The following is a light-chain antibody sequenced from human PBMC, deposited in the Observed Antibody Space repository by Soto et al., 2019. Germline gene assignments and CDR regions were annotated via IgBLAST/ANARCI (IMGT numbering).Light chain of an antibody. J-gene: IGKJ2*01. CDR2: GAS. CDR3: QQYCSSPPKYT. V-gene: IGKV3-20*01. CDR1: QSVSSSY. Sequence: EIVLTQSPGTLSLSPGERATLSCRASQSVSSSYLAWYQQKPGQAPRLLIYGASISATGIADRFSGSGSGTDFTLTISRLEPEDFAVYYCQQYCSSPPKYTFGQGTKLEIK.